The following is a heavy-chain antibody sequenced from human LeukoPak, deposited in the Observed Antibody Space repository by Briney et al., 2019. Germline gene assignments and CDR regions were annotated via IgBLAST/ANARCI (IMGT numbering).Heavy chain of an antibody. D-gene: IGHD3-3*01. CDR2: LSYDGSNK. Sequence: GGSLRLSCAASGFTFSSFGMHWVRQAPGKGLEWVAVLSYDGSNKYYGDSVKGRFTISRDNSKNTLYLQMNSLRAQDTAVYYCAKMPGDFWSAFYHYFDFWGQGTLVTVSS. CDR3: AKMPGDFWSAFYHYFDF. J-gene: IGHJ4*02. V-gene: IGHV3-30*18. CDR1: GFTFSSFG.